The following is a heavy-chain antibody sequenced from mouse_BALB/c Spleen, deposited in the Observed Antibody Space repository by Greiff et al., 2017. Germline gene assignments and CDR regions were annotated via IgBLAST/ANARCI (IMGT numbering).Heavy chain of an antibody. J-gene: IGHJ4*01. Sequence: QVQLKESGAELMKPGASVKISCKATGYTFSSYWIEWVKQRPGHGLEWIGEILPGSGSTNYNEKFKGKATFTADTSSNTAYMQLSSLTSEDSAVYYCAQRGYAYAMDYWGQGTSVTVSS. V-gene: IGHV1-9*01. CDR1: GYTFSSYW. CDR3: AQRGYAYAMDY. CDR2: ILPGSGST. D-gene: IGHD3-2*02.